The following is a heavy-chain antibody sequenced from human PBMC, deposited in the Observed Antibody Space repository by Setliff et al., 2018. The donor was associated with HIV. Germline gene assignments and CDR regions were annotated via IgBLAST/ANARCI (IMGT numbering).Heavy chain of an antibody. D-gene: IGHD1-26*01. CDR1: GGTFSSYA. J-gene: IGHJ6*02. CDR2: IIPIFGTA. CDR3: ARACAGATNSYCYYYYGMDV. Sequence: PQASVKVSCKASGGTFSSYAISWVRQAPGQGLEWMGGIIPIFGTANYAQKFQGRVTITTDESTSTAYMELSSLRSEDTAVYYCARACAGATNSYCYYYYGMDVWGQGTTVTVSS. V-gene: IGHV1-69*05.